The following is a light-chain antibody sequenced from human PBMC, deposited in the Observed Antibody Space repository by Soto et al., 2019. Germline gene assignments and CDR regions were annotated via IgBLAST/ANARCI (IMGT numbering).Light chain of an antibody. Sequence: QSALTQPASVSGSPGQSITISCTGTSSDIGAYNSVSWYQQHPGKAPKLIVFQVSFRPSAVSDRFSGSKSDNTASLTISGLQTEDEADYYCSSYTSSSTYVFGVGTKVTVL. CDR3: SSYTSSSTYV. CDR1: SSDIGAYNS. V-gene: IGLV2-14*01. J-gene: IGLJ1*01. CDR2: QVS.